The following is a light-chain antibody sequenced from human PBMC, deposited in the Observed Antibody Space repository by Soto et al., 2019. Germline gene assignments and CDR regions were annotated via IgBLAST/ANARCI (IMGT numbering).Light chain of an antibody. V-gene: IGKV1-33*01. CDR2: DAS. J-gene: IGKJ2*01. CDR1: HDISNY. CDR3: QQYDNLPRT. Sequence: DLQMTQSPSSLSASVGDRVTITCQASHDISNYLNWFQQKPGSAPKRLIYDASNSETGVPSRFSADGFGTDFSFTIDSLHPEDVATYYCQQYDNLPRTFGQGTKVEIK.